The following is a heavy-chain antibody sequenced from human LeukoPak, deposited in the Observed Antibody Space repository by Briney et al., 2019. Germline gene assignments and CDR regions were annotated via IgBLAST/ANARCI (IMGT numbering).Heavy chain of an antibody. CDR1: GYTFTGYY. Sequence: ASVKVSCKASGYTFTGYYMHWVRQVPGQGLEWMGWINPNSGGTNYAQKFQGRVTMTRDTSISTAYMELSGLRSDDTAVYYCAREIIAAAGYYYYYGMDVWGQGTTVTVSS. J-gene: IGHJ6*02. CDR2: INPNSGGT. D-gene: IGHD6-13*01. CDR3: AREIIAAAGYYYYYGMDV. V-gene: IGHV1-2*02.